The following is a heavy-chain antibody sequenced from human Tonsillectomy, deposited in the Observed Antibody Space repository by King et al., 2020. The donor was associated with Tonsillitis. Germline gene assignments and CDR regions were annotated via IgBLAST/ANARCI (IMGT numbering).Heavy chain of an antibody. CDR1: IFTFSAYG. CDR3: ARRRCTGGSCYSDY. Sequence: VQLVQSGGGVVQPGGSLRLSCEASIFTFSAYGMHWVRQAPGKGLEWVALISNDGRNKNYADSVKGRFTISRDNPKNTLYLQMNSLSAEDTAVYYCARRRCTGGSCYSDYWGQGTLVTVSS. CDR2: ISNDGRNK. J-gene: IGHJ4*02. V-gene: IGHV3-33*05. D-gene: IGHD2-8*02.